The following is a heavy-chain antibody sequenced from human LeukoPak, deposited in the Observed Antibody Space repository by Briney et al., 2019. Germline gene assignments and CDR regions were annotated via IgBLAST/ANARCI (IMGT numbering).Heavy chain of an antibody. CDR2: TYHSGST. J-gene: IGHJ4*02. Sequence: TLSLTCGVSGDYISRGGFSWSWIRQPPGKGLEWIGYTYHSGSTYYNPSLKSRVTISIDRSENQFSLKPDSVTAADTAVYYCARGESTGYLDYFDHWGQGTLVTVSS. CDR1: GDYISRGGFS. CDR3: ARGESTGYLDYFDH. V-gene: IGHV4-30-2*01. D-gene: IGHD3-22*01.